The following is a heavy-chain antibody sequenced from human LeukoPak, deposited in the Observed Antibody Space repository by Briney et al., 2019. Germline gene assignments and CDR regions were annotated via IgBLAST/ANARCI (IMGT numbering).Heavy chain of an antibody. J-gene: IGHJ3*02. D-gene: IGHD3-22*01. CDR3: ARGQYYYDPDGAFDI. CDR2: IYRSGST. V-gene: IGHV4-39*07. Sequence: PSETLSLTCTVSGGSISSSSYYWGWIRQPPGKGLEWIGSIYRSGSTNYNPSLKSRVTISVDTSKNQFSLKLSSVTAADTAVYYCARGQYYYDPDGAFDIWGQGTMVTVSS. CDR1: GGSISSSSYY.